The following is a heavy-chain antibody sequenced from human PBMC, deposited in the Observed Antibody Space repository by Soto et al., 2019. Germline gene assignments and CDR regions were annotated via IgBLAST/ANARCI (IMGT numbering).Heavy chain of an antibody. J-gene: IGHJ6*03. D-gene: IGHD1-7*01. CDR3: AGTTSHHWLYMDV. CDR1: GDSVSSNSAA. Sequence: SQTLSLTCLISGDSVSSNSAAWNWIRLSPSRGLEWLARTYYRSRWYNDYAVSVRSRITVNPDTSKNQFSLQLTSVTPEDTAVYYCAGTTSHHWLYMDVWGKGATVTVSS. CDR2: TYYRSRWYN. V-gene: IGHV6-1*01.